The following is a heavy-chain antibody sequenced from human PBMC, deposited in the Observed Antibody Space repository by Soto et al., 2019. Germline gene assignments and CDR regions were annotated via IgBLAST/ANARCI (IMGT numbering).Heavy chain of an antibody. Sequence: ASVKVSGKASGYTFTSYYMHWVRQAPGQGLEWMGIINPSGGSTSYAQKFQGRVTMTRDTSTSTVYMELSSLRSEDTAVYYCASEIRMVRGWGYYYYGMDVWGQGTTVTVSS. CDR1: GYTFTSYY. J-gene: IGHJ6*02. V-gene: IGHV1-46*01. CDR3: ASEIRMVRGWGYYYYGMDV. CDR2: INPSGGST. D-gene: IGHD3-10*01.